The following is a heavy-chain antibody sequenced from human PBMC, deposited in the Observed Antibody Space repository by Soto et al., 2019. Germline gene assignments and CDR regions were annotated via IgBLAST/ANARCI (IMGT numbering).Heavy chain of an antibody. CDR3: ARADVDTAMPYGMDV. J-gene: IGHJ6*02. Sequence: QVQLVQSGAEVKKPGSSVKVSCKASGGTFSSYAISWVRQAPGQGLEWMGGIIPIFGTANYAQKFQGRVTITADESTSKAYMERSSLRSEDTAVYYCARADVDTAMPYGMDVWGQGTTVTVSS. D-gene: IGHD5-18*01. CDR1: GGTFSSYA. V-gene: IGHV1-69*12. CDR2: IIPIFGTA.